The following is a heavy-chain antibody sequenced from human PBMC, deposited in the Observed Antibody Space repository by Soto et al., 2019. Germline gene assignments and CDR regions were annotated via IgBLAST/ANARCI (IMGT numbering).Heavy chain of an antibody. V-gene: IGHV4-31*03. Sequence: SETLSLTCTVSGGSISSGVYYWSWIRHHPGNGLEWIGYIYYIGSTYYNPSLKSRVTISVYTSKNQFSLKLSSVTAADTAVYYCARSEGMAPIWYFDLWGRGTLLTVSS. CDR2: IYYIGST. CDR1: GGSISSGVYY. J-gene: IGHJ2*01. CDR3: ARSEGMAPIWYFDL. D-gene: IGHD3-10*01.